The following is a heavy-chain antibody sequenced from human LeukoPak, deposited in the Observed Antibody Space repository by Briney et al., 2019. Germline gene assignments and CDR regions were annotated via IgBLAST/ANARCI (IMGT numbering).Heavy chain of an antibody. D-gene: IGHD3-3*01. CDR2: INHSGST. V-gene: IGHV4-34*01. Sequence: SETLSLTCAVYGGSFSGYYWSWIRQPPGKGLEWIGEINHSGSTNYNPSLKSRVTISVDTSKNQFSLKLSSVTAADTAVYYCARAPPNYDFWSGYYTGWYFDLWGRGTLVTVSS. J-gene: IGHJ2*01. CDR1: GGSFSGYY. CDR3: ARAPPNYDFWSGYYTGWYFDL.